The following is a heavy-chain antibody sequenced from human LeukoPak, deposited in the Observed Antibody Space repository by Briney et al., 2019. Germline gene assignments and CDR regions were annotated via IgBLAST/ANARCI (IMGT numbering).Heavy chain of an antibody. CDR2: IYYSGTT. CDR3: ARFKQLGRSFDS. J-gene: IGHJ4*02. V-gene: IGHV4-39*07. D-gene: IGHD1-1*01. Sequence: SETLSLTCTVSGGSIGKTSYYWGWIRQPPGKGLEWIGNIYYSGTTYYNPSLKSRVTISVDTSKNQFSLTLNSVTAAATAVYFCARFKQLGRSFDSWGRGSLVTVSS. CDR1: GGSIGKTSYY.